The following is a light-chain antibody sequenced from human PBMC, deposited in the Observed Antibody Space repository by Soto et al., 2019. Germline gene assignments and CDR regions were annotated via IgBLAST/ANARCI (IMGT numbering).Light chain of an antibody. CDR2: AAS. CDR1: RTIASY. Sequence: DIQMTQSPSSLSASVGDRVTITCRASRTIASYVNWYQQKPGKAPNLLIYAASSLQPGVPSRFSVSGSGTDFTLTISSLQPEDFATYYCQQSYTTAALSFGGGTKVEIK. V-gene: IGKV1-39*01. J-gene: IGKJ4*01. CDR3: QQSYTTAALS.